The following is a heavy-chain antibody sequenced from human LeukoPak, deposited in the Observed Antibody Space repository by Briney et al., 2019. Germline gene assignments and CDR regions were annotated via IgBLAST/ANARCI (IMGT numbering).Heavy chain of an antibody. CDR2: ISGSGGRT. Sequence: GGSLRLSCAASGFIFSSYAMSWVRQAPGKGLEWVSTISGSGGRTYYADSVKGRFTISRDNYKNTVYLQMKRLRAEDTSVHYCAKDPSCINDVCHGDFDYWGQRTLVTVSS. D-gene: IGHD2-8*01. CDR3: AKDPSCINDVCHGDFDY. CDR1: GFIFSSYA. J-gene: IGHJ4*02. V-gene: IGHV3-23*01.